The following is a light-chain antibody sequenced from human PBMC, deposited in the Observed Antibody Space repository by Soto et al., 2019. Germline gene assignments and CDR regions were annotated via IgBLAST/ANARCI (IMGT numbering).Light chain of an antibody. J-gene: IGKJ2*01. CDR2: DAS. CDR3: QQYNSYLYT. Sequence: DIQMTPSPSTLSASVGDRVTITCRPNQSISSWVAWYQPKPGKALKLLIYDASSLESGVPSRFSGSGSGTEFTLTISSLQPDDFATYYCQQYNSYLYTFGQGTKGDIK. CDR1: QSISSW. V-gene: IGKV1-5*01.